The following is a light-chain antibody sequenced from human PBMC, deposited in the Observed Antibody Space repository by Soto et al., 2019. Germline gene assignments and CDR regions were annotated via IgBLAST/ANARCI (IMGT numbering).Light chain of an antibody. J-gene: IGKJ1*01. CDR1: QGITDY. CDR2: AAS. Sequence: DIQMTQSPSSLSASVGDRVTITCRASQGITDYLAWYQQKPGQVPNLLIYAASTLQSGVPSRFSGSGSGTDFGLTITGLQHEDVATYYCQNYNSAPWTFGQGTKVEIK. V-gene: IGKV1-27*01. CDR3: QNYNSAPWT.